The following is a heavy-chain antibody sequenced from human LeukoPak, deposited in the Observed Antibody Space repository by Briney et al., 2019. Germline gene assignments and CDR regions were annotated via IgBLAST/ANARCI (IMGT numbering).Heavy chain of an antibody. D-gene: IGHD3/OR15-3a*01. CDR2: ITGSGDTT. Sequence: GGSLRLSCAASGLTFSSYAMSWVRQAPGKGLEWVSHITGSGDTTYYGDPVKGRFTIPRDNSKNTLYLQMSSLRAEDTAVYYCARDFRPGLVPSFDYWGQGTLVTVSS. CDR1: GLTFSSYA. J-gene: IGHJ4*02. CDR3: ARDFRPGLVPSFDY. V-gene: IGHV3-23*01.